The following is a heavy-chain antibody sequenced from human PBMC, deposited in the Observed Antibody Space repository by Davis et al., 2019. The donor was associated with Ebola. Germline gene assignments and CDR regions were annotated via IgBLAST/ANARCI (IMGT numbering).Heavy chain of an antibody. V-gene: IGHV1-8*01. D-gene: IGHD6-13*01. Sequence: ASVKVSCKASGYTFTSYDINWVRQATGQGLEWMGWMNPNSGNTGYAQKFQGRVTMTRDTSTSTVYMELSSLRSEDTAVYYCARVSSSWYYFDYWGQGTLVTVSS. CDR1: GYTFTSYD. J-gene: IGHJ4*02. CDR3: ARVSSSWYYFDY. CDR2: MNPNSGNT.